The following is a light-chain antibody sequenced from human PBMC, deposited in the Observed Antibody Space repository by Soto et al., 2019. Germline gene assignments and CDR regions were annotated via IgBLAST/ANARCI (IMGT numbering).Light chain of an antibody. V-gene: IGLV2-14*01. CDR1: SSDIGDSKY. J-gene: IGLJ2*01. CDR2: EVS. CDR3: TSYTNTNTVV. Sequence: QSALTQPASVSGSPGQSITITCAGTSSDIGDSKYVSWYQQVPGTVPKLIIYEVSNRPSGVSNRFSGSKSRNTASLTISGLQAEDEADYYCTSYTNTNTVVFGGGTKVTVL.